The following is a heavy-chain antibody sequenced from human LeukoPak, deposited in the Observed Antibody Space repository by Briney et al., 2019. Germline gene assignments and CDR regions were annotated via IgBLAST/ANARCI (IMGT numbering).Heavy chain of an antibody. J-gene: IGHJ6*03. Sequence: GGSLRLSCAASGFTFDDYGMSWVRQAPGKGLEWVSGINWNGGSTGYVDSVKGRFTVSRDNAKNSLYLQMNSLRVEDTALYYCARVVYGDSLNYMDVWGKGTTVTVSS. CDR3: ARVVYGDSLNYMDV. D-gene: IGHD4-17*01. CDR2: INWNGGST. V-gene: IGHV3-20*04. CDR1: GFTFDDYG.